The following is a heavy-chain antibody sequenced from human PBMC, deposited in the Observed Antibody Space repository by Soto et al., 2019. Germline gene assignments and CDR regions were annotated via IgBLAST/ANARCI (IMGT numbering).Heavy chain of an antibody. CDR2: IIPIFGTA. Sequence: ASVKVSCKASGGTFSSYAISWVRQAPGQGLEWMGGIIPIFGTANYAQKFQGRVTITADESASTAYMELSSLRSEDTAVYYCARTCISTSCYAFDYWGQGTLVTVSS. CDR1: GGTFSSYA. CDR3: ARTCISTSCYAFDY. J-gene: IGHJ4*02. V-gene: IGHV1-69*13. D-gene: IGHD2-2*01.